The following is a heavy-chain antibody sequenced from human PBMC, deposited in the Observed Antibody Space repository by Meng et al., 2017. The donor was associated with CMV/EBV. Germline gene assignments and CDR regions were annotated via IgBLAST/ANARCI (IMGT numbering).Heavy chain of an antibody. D-gene: IGHD6-13*01. CDR1: GFSLSTSGVG. CDR2: IYWNDDK. J-gene: IGHJ4*02. CDR3: AHGGAAADR. Sequence: TLTCTFSGFSLSTSGVGVGWIRQPAGKALEWLALIYWNDDKRYSPSLKSRLTITKDTSKNQVVLTMTNMDPVDTATYYCAHGGAAADRWGQGTLVTVSS. V-gene: IGHV2-5*01.